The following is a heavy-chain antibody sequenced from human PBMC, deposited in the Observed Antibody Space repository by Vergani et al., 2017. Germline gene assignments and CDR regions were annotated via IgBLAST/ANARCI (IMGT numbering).Heavy chain of an antibody. D-gene: IGHD6-19*01. CDR3: ARSQQWQLGDGLDY. CDR2: IDWDDDK. CDR1: GFSLSTSRMR. Sequence: QVTLKESGPALVKPTQTLTLTCTFSGFSLSTSRMRVSWIRQPPGKALEWLARIDWDDDKFYSTSLKTRLTISKDTSKTQVVLTMTNMDPVDTATYYCARSQQWQLGDGLDYWGQGTLVTVSS. V-gene: IGHV2-70*04. J-gene: IGHJ4*02.